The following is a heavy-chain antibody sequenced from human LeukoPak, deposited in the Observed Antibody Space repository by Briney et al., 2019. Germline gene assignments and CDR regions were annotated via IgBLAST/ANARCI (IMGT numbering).Heavy chain of an antibody. CDR3: ARGKFVDFDY. CDR2: IYPGDSDT. CDR1: GYSFSRYW. J-gene: IGHJ4*02. Sequence: GESLKISCKGSGYSFSRYWIAWVRQMPGKGLEWMGIIYPGDSDTRYSPSFQGRVTISADKSISTAYLQWSSLKASDTAMYYCARGKFVDFDYWGQGTMVTVSS. D-gene: IGHD2-21*01. V-gene: IGHV5-51*01.